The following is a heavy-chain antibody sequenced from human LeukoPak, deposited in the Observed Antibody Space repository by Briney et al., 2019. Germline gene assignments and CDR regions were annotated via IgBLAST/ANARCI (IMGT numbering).Heavy chain of an antibody. D-gene: IGHD5-12*01. CDR3: ARRSRSGYFLDS. Sequence: PSETLSLTCIVSGGSMSGYYWSWIRQPPGKGLEWIGYTFSSGATTYNPSLKSRVTISVDTSGSQFSLNLSSVTGADTAVYFCARRSRSGYFLDSWGQGTLVTVSS. CDR2: TFSSGAT. V-gene: IGHV4-4*09. CDR1: GGSMSGYY. J-gene: IGHJ4*02.